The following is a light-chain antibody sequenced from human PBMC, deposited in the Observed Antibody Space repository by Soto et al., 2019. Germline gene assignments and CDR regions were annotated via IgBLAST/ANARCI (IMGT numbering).Light chain of an antibody. V-gene: IGKV1-5*03. Sequence: DIQVTQSPSTLSASVGDRVTINCRASQNINDWLAWYQQKSGKAPKVLIYKASSLESGVPSRFSGSGSGTEFTLTISSRQTEEFATYYCQQYGANSPWTFGQGTKVEIK. J-gene: IGKJ1*01. CDR3: QQYGANSPWT. CDR2: KAS. CDR1: QNINDW.